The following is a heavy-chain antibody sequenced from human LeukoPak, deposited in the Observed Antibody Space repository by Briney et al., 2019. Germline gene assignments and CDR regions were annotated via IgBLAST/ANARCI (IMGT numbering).Heavy chain of an antibody. J-gene: IGHJ5*02. CDR1: GFSFSAFW. Sequence: GGSLRLSCAASGFSFSAFWKTWLRQAPGKGLEWVANIKQDGSEKNYVESVKGRFSISRDNAKKSLYLQMNSLRAEDTAVYYCARDYYGSGSYYDRWGQGTLVTVS. V-gene: IGHV3-7*01. D-gene: IGHD3-10*01. CDR2: IKQDGSEK. CDR3: ARDYYGSGSYYDR.